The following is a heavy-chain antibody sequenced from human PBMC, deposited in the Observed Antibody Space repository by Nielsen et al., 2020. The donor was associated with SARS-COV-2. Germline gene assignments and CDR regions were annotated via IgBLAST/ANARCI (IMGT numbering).Heavy chain of an antibody. J-gene: IGHJ4*02. CDR2: ISSTGYT. CDR3: AREGRKLPLDY. CDR1: GFIFSDYY. D-gene: IGHD5-24*01. Sequence: GESLKISCAASGFIFSDYYMSWVRRAPGKGLEWVSYISSTGYTNYADSVRGRFTISRDNAKNSLYLQMNALRAEDTAVYYCAREGRKLPLDYWGQGTLVTVSS. V-gene: IGHV3-11*05.